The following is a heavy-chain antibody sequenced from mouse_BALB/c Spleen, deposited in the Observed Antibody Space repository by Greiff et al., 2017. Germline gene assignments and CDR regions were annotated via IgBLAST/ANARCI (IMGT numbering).Heavy chain of an antibody. CDR2: ISSGGSYT. V-gene: IGHV5-6*01. CDR3: ARPPYDYDENYFDY. D-gene: IGHD2-4*01. CDR1: GFTFSSYG. J-gene: IGHJ2*01. Sequence: EVHLVESGGDLVKPGGSLKLSCAASGFTFSSYGMSWVRQTPDKRLEWVATISSGGSYTYYPDSVKGRFTISRDNAKNTLYLQMSSLKSEDTAMYYCARPPYDYDENYFDYWGQGTTLTVSS.